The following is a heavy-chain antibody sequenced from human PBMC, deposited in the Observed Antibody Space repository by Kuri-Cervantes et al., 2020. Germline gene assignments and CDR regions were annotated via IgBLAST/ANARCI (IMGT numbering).Heavy chain of an antibody. V-gene: IGHV3-53*04. D-gene: IGHD4-17*01. Sequence: GESLKISCAASGFTFSSYAMHWVRQAPGKGLEWVSVIYSGDSTYYADSVKGRFTISRHNPKNTVFLHMHSLRAEDTAVYYCARGYGDFPFDYWGQGTLVTVSS. J-gene: IGHJ4*02. CDR2: IYSGDST. CDR3: ARGYGDFPFDY. CDR1: GFTFSSYA.